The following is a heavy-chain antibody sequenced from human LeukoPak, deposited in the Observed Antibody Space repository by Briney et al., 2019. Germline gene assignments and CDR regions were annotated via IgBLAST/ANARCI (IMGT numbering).Heavy chain of an antibody. J-gene: IGHJ5*02. Sequence: ASVKVSCKASGYTFTSYGISWVRQAPGQGLEWMGWISTYNGNTNYAQKLQDRVTMTTDTSKNTAYMELRNLRSDDTAVYYCARDQIRKAVAANWFEPWGRGTLVSVSS. CDR3: ARDQIRKAVAANWFEP. D-gene: IGHD6-19*01. CDR2: ISTYNGNT. V-gene: IGHV1-18*01. CDR1: GYTFTSYG.